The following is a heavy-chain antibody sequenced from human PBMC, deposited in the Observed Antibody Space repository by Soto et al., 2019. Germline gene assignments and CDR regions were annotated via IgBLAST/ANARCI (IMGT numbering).Heavy chain of an antibody. Sequence: LRLSCAASGFTFSSYAMHWVRQAPGKGLEWVAVISYDGSNKYYADSVKGRFTISRDNSKNTLYLQMNSLRAEDTAVYYCASLAATSPSLDYWGQGTLVTVSS. V-gene: IGHV3-30-3*01. J-gene: IGHJ4*02. CDR1: GFTFSSYA. D-gene: IGHD2-15*01. CDR3: ASLAATSPSLDY. CDR2: ISYDGSNK.